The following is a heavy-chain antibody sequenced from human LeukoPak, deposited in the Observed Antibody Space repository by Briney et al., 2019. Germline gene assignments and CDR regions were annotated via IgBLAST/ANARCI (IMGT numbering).Heavy chain of an antibody. CDR3: VRDNLENQWLERSY. V-gene: IGHV3-7*01. J-gene: IGHJ4*02. D-gene: IGHD6-19*01. CDR2: IKQDGSEK. CDR1: GITFSSYW. Sequence: TGGSLRLSCAASGITFSSYWMSWVRQAPGKGLEWVANIKQDGSEKYYVDSVKGRFTISRDNAKNSVYLQMNSLRAEDTAIYYCVRDNLENQWLERSYWGQGTLVTVSS.